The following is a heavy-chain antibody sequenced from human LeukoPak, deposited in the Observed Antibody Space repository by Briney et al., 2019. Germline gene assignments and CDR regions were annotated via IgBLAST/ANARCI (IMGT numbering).Heavy chain of an antibody. V-gene: IGHV4-39*01. J-gene: IGHJ4*02. D-gene: IGHD2-2*01. CDR3: ARGRIVVVPAAIMEIFDY. CDR2: IYYSGST. CDR1: GGSISSSSYY. Sequence: PSETLSLTCTVSGGSISSSSYYWGWIRQPPGKGLEWIGSIYYSGSTYYNPSLKSRVTISVDTSKNQFSLKLSSVTAADTAVYYCARGRIVVVPAAIMEIFDYWGQGTLVTVSS.